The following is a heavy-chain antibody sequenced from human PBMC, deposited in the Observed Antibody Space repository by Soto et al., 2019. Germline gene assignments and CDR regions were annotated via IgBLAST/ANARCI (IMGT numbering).Heavy chain of an antibody. CDR1: GFSLSTSRVG. CDR3: AHAYGGRYLY. CDR2: IYWDDAK. V-gene: IGHV2-5*02. Sequence: QITLKESGPTLVKPTQTLTLTCTFSGFSLSTSRVGVGWIRQPPGKALEWLAVIYWDDAKNYRPSLKSRLTITKDTSKNQVALTIPHMDPVDTATYYCAHAYGGRYLYWGQGTLVTVSS. J-gene: IGHJ4*02. D-gene: IGHD1-26*01.